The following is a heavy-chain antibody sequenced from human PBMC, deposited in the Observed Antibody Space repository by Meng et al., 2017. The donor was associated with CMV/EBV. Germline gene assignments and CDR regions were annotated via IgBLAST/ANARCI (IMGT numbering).Heavy chain of an antibody. Sequence: GGSLRLSCAASGFTFSSYWMHWVRQAPGKGLVWVSRINSDGSSTGYADSVKGRFTISRDNAKNTLYLQMNSLRAEDTAVYYCARDLYSSSSGYYYYGMDVWGQGTTVTVSS. CDR3: ARDLYSSSSGYYYYGMDV. V-gene: IGHV3-74*01. D-gene: IGHD6-6*01. CDR1: GFTFSSYW. J-gene: IGHJ6*02. CDR2: INSDGSST.